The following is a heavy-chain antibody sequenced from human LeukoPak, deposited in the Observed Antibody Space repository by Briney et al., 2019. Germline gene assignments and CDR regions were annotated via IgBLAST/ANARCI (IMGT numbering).Heavy chain of an antibody. CDR2: IAGSGT. D-gene: IGHD3-16*01. CDR3: AKGLFMHDY. CDR1: GFIFSSYA. J-gene: IGHJ4*02. V-gene: IGHV3-23*01. Sequence: GGSLRLSCAASGFIFSSYAMKWVRQAPGKGLERVSTIAGSGTYYADSVKGRFTISRDNSKNTLYLQMNSLRAEDTAVYYCAKGLFMHDYWGQGTLVTVSS.